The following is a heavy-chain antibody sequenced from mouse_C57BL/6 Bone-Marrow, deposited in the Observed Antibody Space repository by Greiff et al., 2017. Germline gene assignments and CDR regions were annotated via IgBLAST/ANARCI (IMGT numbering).Heavy chain of an antibody. CDR1: GYTFTSYW. J-gene: IGHJ2*01. D-gene: IGHD2-12*01. V-gene: IGHV1-59*01. Sequence: QVQLQQPGAELVRPGTSVKLSCKASGYTFTSYWMHWVKQRPGQGLEWIGVIDPSDSYTNYNQKFKGKATLTVDTSSSTAYMQLSSLTSEDSAVYYCARLRPYYFDYWGQGTTLTVAS. CDR2: IDPSDSYT. CDR3: ARLRPYYFDY.